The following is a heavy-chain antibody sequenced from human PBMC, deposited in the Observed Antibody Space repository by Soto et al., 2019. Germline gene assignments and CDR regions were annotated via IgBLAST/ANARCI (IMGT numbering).Heavy chain of an antibody. D-gene: IGHD6-13*01. CDR3: AKGAGTDY. CDR1: GFTLSSYD. V-gene: IGHV3-30*18. J-gene: IGHJ4*02. CDR2: ISYDGSKK. Sequence: GGSLKLSCEASGFTLSSYDMHWVRQAPGKGLEWVAVISYDGSKKYYADSVKGRFTISRDNSKNTLYLQMNSLRAEDTAVYYCAKGAGTDYWGQGT.